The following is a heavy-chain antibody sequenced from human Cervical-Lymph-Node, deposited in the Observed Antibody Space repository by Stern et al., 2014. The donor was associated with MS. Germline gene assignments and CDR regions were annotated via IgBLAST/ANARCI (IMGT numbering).Heavy chain of an antibody. Sequence: QVQLVQSGAAVKKPGASVKVSCKASGYTITSYAMHWVRQAPGQRLEWMGWINAGNGNTKYSQTFQGRVTITRDTSASTAYMELSSLRSEDTAVYYCARGELVYYFDYWGQGTLVTVSS. V-gene: IGHV1-3*01. CDR2: INAGNGNT. CDR1: GYTITSYA. D-gene: IGHD2-8*02. CDR3: ARGELVYYFDY. J-gene: IGHJ4*02.